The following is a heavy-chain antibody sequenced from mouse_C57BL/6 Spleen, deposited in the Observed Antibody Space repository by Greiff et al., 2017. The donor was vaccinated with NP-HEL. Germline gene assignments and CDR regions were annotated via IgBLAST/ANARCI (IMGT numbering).Heavy chain of an antibody. V-gene: IGHV5-4*01. D-gene: IGHD1-1*01. Sequence: EVNVVESGGGLVKPGGSLKLSCAASGFTFSSYAMSWVRQTPEKRLEWVATISDGGSYTYYPDNVKGRFTISRDNAKNNLYLQMSHLKSEDTAMYYCARDEDTTVVGYFDYWGQGTTLTVSS. CDR2: ISDGGSYT. CDR1: GFTFSSYA. CDR3: ARDEDTTVVGYFDY. J-gene: IGHJ2*01.